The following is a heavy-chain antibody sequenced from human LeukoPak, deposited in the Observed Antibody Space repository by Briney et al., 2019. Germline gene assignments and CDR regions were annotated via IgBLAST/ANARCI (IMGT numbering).Heavy chain of an antibody. Sequence: PSGRSLRLSCAASGFTFDGYAMHWVRQAPGKGLEWVSGISWDSGSIGYADSVKGRFTISRDNAKNSLYLQRKRLRAEDMALYYCAKDFYSSGWWGGAFDIWGQGTMVTVSS. CDR2: ISWDSGSI. J-gene: IGHJ3*02. CDR3: AKDFYSSGWWGGAFDI. D-gene: IGHD6-19*01. CDR1: GFTFDGYA. V-gene: IGHV3-9*03.